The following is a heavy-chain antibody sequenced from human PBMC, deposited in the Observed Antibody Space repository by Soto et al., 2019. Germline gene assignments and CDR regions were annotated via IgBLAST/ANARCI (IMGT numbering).Heavy chain of an antibody. D-gene: IGHD6-13*01. CDR2: IYHSGST. CDR1: GYSISSGYY. V-gene: IGHV4-38-2*02. J-gene: IGHJ6*02. Sequence: SETLSLTCAVSGYSISSGYYWGWIRQPPGKGLEWIGSIYHSGSTYYNPSLKSRVTISVDTSKNQFSLKLSSVTAADTAVYYCARDWGAAGYYISVYYGMDVWGQGTTLTVSS. CDR3: ARDWGAAGYYISVYYGMDV.